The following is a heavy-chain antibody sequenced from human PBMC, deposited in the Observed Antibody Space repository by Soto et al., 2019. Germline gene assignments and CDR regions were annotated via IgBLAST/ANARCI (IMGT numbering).Heavy chain of an antibody. Sequence: QVQLVQSGAEVXKXXXXXXXXXKXXXXXXXXYAXXXVRXAXXXXXXXMGGIIPIFGTANYAQKFQGRVTITADESTSTAYMELSSLRSEDTAVYYCARGLYYYDSSGYYFDYWGQGTLVTVSS. J-gene: IGHJ4*02. V-gene: IGHV1-69*01. CDR1: XXXXXXYA. D-gene: IGHD3-22*01. CDR2: IIPIFGTA. CDR3: ARGLYYYDSSGYYFDY.